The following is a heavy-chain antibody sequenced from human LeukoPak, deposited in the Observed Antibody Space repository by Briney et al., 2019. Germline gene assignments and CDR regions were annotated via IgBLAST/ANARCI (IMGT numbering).Heavy chain of an antibody. D-gene: IGHD6-6*01. V-gene: IGHV3-48*03. CDR2: ISSSGSTI. J-gene: IGHJ4*02. CDR3: ARLYSSSSGLRASDY. Sequence: GGSLRLSCAASGFTFSSYEMNWVRQAPGKGLEWVSCISSSGSTIFYADSVKGRFTISRDNAKNSLYLQMNSLRAEDTAVYYCARLYSSSSGLRASDYWGQGTLVTVSS. CDR1: GFTFSSYE.